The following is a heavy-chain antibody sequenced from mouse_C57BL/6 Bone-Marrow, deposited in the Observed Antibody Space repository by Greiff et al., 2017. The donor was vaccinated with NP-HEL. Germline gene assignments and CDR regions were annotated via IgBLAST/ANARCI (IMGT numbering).Heavy chain of an antibody. V-gene: IGHV1-81*01. Sequence: QVQLQQSGAELARPGASVKLSCKASGYTFTSYGISWVKQRTGQGLEWIGEIYPRSGNTYYNEKFKGKATLTADKSSSTAYMELRSLTSEDSAVYYCARKFVPGWYFDDWGTGTTVTVSS. J-gene: IGHJ1*03. CDR2: IYPRSGNT. CDR1: GYTFTSYG. CDR3: ARKFVPGWYFDD.